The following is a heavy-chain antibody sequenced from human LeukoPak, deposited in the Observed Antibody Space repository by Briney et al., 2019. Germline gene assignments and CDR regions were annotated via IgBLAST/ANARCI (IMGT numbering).Heavy chain of an antibody. CDR1: GGSISSYY. J-gene: IGHJ4*02. CDR2: IYYSGST. Sequence: PSETLSLTCTVSGGSISSYYWSWIRQPPGKGLEWIGYIYYSGSTNYNPSLKSRVTISVDTSKNQFSLKLSSVTAADTAVYYCARDDYRDWGQGTLVTVSS. V-gene: IGHV4-59*01. CDR3: ARDDYRD. D-gene: IGHD4/OR15-4a*01.